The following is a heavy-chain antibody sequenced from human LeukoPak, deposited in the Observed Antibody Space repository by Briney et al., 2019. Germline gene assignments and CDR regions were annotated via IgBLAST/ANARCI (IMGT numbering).Heavy chain of an antibody. CDR3: ARDSNYYDSSGYRNDAFDI. J-gene: IGHJ3*02. D-gene: IGHD3-22*01. V-gene: IGHV3-7*01. Sequence: GGSLRLSCAASGFTFSSYWMSWVRQAPGKGLEWVANIKQDGSEKYYVDSVKGRFTISRDNAKNSLYLQMNSLRAEDTAVYYCARDSNYYDSSGYRNDAFDIWGQGTMVTVSS. CDR1: GFTFSSYW. CDR2: IKQDGSEK.